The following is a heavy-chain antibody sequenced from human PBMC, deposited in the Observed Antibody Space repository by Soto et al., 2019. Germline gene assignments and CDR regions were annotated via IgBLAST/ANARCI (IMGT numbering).Heavy chain of an antibody. J-gene: IGHJ4*02. Sequence: QSGGSLRLSCAASGFTFSSYGMHWVRQAPGKGLEWVAVISYDGSNKYYADSVKGRFTISRDNSKNTLYLQMNSLRAEDTAVYYCAKDRGSGSYFGDYWGQGTLVTVSS. V-gene: IGHV3-30*18. CDR2: ISYDGSNK. CDR3: AKDRGSGSYFGDY. D-gene: IGHD3-10*01. CDR1: GFTFSSYG.